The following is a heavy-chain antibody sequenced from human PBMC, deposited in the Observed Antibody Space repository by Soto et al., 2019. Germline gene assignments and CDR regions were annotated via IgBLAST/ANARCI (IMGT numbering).Heavy chain of an antibody. J-gene: IGHJ6*02. Sequence: VKVSCKASGGRFSTYAINWVRQAPGQGLEWLGGIITFFGAAMYAQKFQGRVTITADEFTTTAYMELSSLRSEDTAVYFCARGGKERFRGSGMDVWGQGTTVTVSS. CDR1: GGRFSTYA. V-gene: IGHV1-69*13. CDR2: IITFFGAA. CDR3: ARGGKERFRGSGMDV. D-gene: IGHD1-1*01.